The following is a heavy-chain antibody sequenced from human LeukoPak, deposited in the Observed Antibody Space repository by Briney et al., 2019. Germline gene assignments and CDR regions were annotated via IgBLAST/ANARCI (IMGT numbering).Heavy chain of an antibody. J-gene: IGHJ6*03. CDR1: GFTVSSNY. Sequence: GGSLRLSCAASGFTVSSNYMTWVRQAPGKGLEWVSVIYKNAITYYADTVKGRFTISRDNSKNMLYLQMNSLRADDTVVYYCARSLRVRGVPDYMDVWGKGTTVTISS. CDR3: ARSLRVRGVPDYMDV. D-gene: IGHD3-10*01. V-gene: IGHV3-53*01. CDR2: IYKNAIT.